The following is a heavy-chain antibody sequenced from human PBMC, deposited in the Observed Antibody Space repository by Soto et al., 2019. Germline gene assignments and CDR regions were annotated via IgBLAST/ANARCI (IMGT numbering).Heavy chain of an antibody. V-gene: IGHV3-23*01. CDR3: GKWAYYYGSGSWDYYCYYGMDV. CDR1: GFTFSSYA. J-gene: IGHJ6*02. CDR2: ISGSGGST. D-gene: IGHD3-10*01. Sequence: GGSLRLSCAASGFTFSSYAMSWVRQAPGKGLEWVSAISGSGGSTYYADSVKGRFTISRDNSKNTLYLQMNSLRAEDTAVYYCGKWAYYYGSGSWDYYCYYGMDVWGQGTTVTVSS.